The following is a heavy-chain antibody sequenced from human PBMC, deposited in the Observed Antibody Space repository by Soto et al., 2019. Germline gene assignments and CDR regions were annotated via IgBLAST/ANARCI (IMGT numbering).Heavy chain of an antibody. D-gene: IGHD3-9*01. Sequence: PSETLSLTCTVSGGSISSSSYYWGWIRQPPGKGLEWIGSIYYSGSTYYNPSLKSRVTISVDTSKNQFSLKLSSVTAADTAVYYCARQAYDILTGYLYYYYYYIDVWGKGTTVTVSS. J-gene: IGHJ6*03. V-gene: IGHV4-39*01. CDR1: GGSISSSSYY. CDR3: ARQAYDILTGYLYYYYYYIDV. CDR2: IYYSGST.